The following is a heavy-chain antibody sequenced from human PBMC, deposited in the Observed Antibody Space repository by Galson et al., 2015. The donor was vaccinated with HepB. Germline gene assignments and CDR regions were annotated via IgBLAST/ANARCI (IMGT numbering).Heavy chain of an antibody. CDR2: IKQDGSEK. Sequence: SLRLSCAASGFTFSSYWMSWVRQAPGKGLEWVANIKQDGSEKYYVDSVKGRFTISRDNAKNSLYLQMNSLRAEDTAVYYCARDQIPGIAAAFDYWGQGTLVTVSS. CDR1: GFTFSSYW. V-gene: IGHV3-7*03. J-gene: IGHJ4*02. CDR3: ARDQIPGIAAAFDY. D-gene: IGHD6-13*01.